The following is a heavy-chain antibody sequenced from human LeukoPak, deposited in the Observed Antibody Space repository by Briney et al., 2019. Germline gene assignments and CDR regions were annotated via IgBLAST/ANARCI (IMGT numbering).Heavy chain of an antibody. V-gene: IGHV4-4*07. CDR3: ASEGRSLGCSGGSRYSHAFDI. Sequence: SETLSLTCTVSGGSISSYYWSWIRQPAGKGLEWIGRIYTSGSTNYNPSLKRRVTMSVDTSKNQFSLKLSSVTAAETAVYYCASEGRSLGCSGGSRYSHAFDIWGQGTMVTVSS. D-gene: IGHD2-15*01. CDR2: IYTSGST. J-gene: IGHJ3*02. CDR1: GGSISSYY.